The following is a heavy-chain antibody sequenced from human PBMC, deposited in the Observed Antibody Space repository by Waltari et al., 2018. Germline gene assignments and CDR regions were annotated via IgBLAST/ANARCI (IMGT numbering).Heavy chain of an antibody. Sequence: EVQLVETGGGLIQPGGSLRLSCAASGFTVSSNYMSWVRQAPGKGLEWVSVIYSGGSTYYADSVKGRFTISRDNSKNTLYLQMNSLRAEDTAVYYCASHYDSSGYYPWSAFDIWGQGTMVTVSS. V-gene: IGHV3-53*02. CDR3: ASHYDSSGYYPWSAFDI. D-gene: IGHD3-22*01. J-gene: IGHJ3*02. CDR2: IYSGGST. CDR1: GFTVSSNY.